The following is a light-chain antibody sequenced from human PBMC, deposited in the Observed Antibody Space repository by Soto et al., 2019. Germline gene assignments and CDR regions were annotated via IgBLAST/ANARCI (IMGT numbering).Light chain of an antibody. Sequence: QSVLTQPPSVSAAPGQKVTISCSGRSSNIGNNYVSWYQQLPGTAPKLLIYDNNKRPSGIPDRFSGYKSGTSATLGINGLPTWYEADYYCGTWDSSLRAVVFGGGTKLTVL. CDR3: GTWDSSLRAVV. V-gene: IGLV1-51*01. CDR2: DNN. CDR1: SSNIGNNY. J-gene: IGLJ2*01.